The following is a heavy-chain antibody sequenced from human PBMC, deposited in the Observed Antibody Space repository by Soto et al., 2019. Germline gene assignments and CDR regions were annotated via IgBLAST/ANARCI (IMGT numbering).Heavy chain of an antibody. CDR2: IIPIFGTA. CDR3: ARDLRPTTYYYDSSGFYGY. V-gene: IGHV1-69*13. J-gene: IGHJ4*02. D-gene: IGHD3-22*01. Sequence: SVKVSCKASGGTFSSYAISWVRQAPGQGLEWMGGIIPIFGTANYAQKFQGRVTITADESTSTAYMELSSLRSEDTAVYYCARDLRPTTYYYDSSGFYGYWGQGTLVTVSS. CDR1: GGTFSSYA.